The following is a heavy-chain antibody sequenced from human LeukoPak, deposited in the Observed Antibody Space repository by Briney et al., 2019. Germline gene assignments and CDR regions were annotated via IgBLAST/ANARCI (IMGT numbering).Heavy chain of an antibody. D-gene: IGHD2-15*01. CDR1: GGSISSSSYY. CDR2: IYYSGST. CDR3: ARTSGYCSGGSCYRRWYFDY. V-gene: IGHV4-39*07. J-gene: IGHJ4*02. Sequence: SETLSLTCTVSGGSISSSSYYWGWIRQPPGKGLEWIGRIYYSGSTYYNPSLKSRVTISVDTSKNQFSLKLSSVTAADTAVYYCARTSGYCSGGSCYRRWYFDYWGQGTLVTVSS.